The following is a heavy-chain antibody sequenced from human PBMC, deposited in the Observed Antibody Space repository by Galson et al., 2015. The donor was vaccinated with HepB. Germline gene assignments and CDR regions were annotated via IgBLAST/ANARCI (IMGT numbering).Heavy chain of an antibody. CDR1: GFAFSSYW. V-gene: IGHV3-74*01. D-gene: IGHD3-10*01. CDR2: INSDGSST. CDR3: ARDGIDGILWFGELSSYGMDV. J-gene: IGHJ6*02. Sequence: SLRLSCAASGFAFSSYWMHWVRQAPGKGLVWVSRINSDGSSTNYADSVKGRFTISRDNAKNTLYLQMNSLRAEDTAVYYCARDGIDGILWFGELSSYGMDVWGQGTTVTVSS.